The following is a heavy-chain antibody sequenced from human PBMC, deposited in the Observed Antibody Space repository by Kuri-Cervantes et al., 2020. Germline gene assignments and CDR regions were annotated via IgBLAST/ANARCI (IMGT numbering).Heavy chain of an antibody. CDR2: IKQDGSET. CDR1: GFTFSSYW. V-gene: IGHV3-7*05. J-gene: IGHJ4*02. D-gene: IGHD5-12*01. Sequence: GESLKISCAASGFTFSSYWMSWVRQAPGKGLEWVANIKQDGSETYYGDSVRGRFTISRDNSKNTLYLQMNSLRAEDTAVYYCAKDLTSRIVADVANGGYWGQGTLVTVSS. CDR3: AKDLTSRIVADVANGGY.